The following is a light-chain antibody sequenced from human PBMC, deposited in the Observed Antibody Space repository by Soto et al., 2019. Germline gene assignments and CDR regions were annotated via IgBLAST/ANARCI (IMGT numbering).Light chain of an antibody. V-gene: IGKV3-20*01. CDR2: DAS. Sequence: EIVLTQSPATLSLSPVERAALSCRASQSVSSYLAWYQQKPGQAPRLLIYDASSRATGIPDRFSGSGSGTDFTLTISRLEPEDFAVYYCQQYGSSPTFGQGTKVDIK. CDR3: QQYGSSPT. CDR1: QSVSSY. J-gene: IGKJ1*01.